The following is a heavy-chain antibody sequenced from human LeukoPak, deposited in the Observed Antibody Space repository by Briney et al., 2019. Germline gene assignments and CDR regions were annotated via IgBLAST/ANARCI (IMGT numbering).Heavy chain of an antibody. Sequence: PGGSLRPSGAAPGFTFSSYARHWVRRAPGKGLRWGAVISYDGSNKYYADSVKGRFTISRDNSKNTLYLQMNSLRAEDTAVYYCARDVIHLSVGATPDYWGQGTLVTVSS. CDR1: GFTFSSYA. CDR2: ISYDGSNK. J-gene: IGHJ4*02. V-gene: IGHV3-30*01. CDR3: ARDVIHLSVGATPDY. D-gene: IGHD1-26*01.